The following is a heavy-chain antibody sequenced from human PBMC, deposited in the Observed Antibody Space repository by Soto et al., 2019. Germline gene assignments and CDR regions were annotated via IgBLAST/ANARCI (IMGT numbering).Heavy chain of an antibody. Sequence: QVQLQESGPGLVKPSQTLSLTCTVSGGSISSGGYYWSWIRQHPGKGLEWIGYIYYSGSTYYNPSLTSRVTLSVDTSKNQSSLKLSSVTAADTAVYYCARGRTSSPTPGDYWGQGTLVTVSS. CDR3: ARGRTSSPTPGDY. J-gene: IGHJ4*02. CDR1: GGSISSGGYY. CDR2: IYYSGST. D-gene: IGHD2-2*01. V-gene: IGHV4-31*03.